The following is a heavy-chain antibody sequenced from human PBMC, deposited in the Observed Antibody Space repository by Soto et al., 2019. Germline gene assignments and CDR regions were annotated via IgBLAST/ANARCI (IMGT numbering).Heavy chain of an antibody. CDR1: CLPFNAYI. Sequence: SVTLSLTSASHCLPFNAYIWNWVRQASWKGLDWIGQITPSGVTNYNPSLKSRVTMSIDTSSNIFSLRLTSVTAADTAVYFCASRQAQGLNYWGQG. CDR3: ASRQAQGLNY. V-gene: IGHV4-34*01. J-gene: IGHJ4*02. CDR2: ITPSGVT.